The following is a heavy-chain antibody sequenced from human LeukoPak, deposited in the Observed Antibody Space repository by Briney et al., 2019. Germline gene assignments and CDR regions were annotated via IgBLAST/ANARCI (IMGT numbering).Heavy chain of an antibody. CDR3: ATYSSLNRREFQY. V-gene: IGHV3-21*01. J-gene: IGHJ1*01. CDR2: INNDGSYI. D-gene: IGHD3-22*01. CDR1: GFIFSSSA. Sequence: GGSLRLSCAASGFIFSSSAMNWVRQAPGKGLEWVSSINNDGSYIYYAGSVKGRFTISRDNAKNSLYLRLNSLRVEDTAVYYCATYSSLNRREFQYWGQGTLLTVSS.